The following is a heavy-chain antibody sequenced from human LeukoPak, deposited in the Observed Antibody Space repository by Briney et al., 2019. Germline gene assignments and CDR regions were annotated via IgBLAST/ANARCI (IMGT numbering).Heavy chain of an antibody. CDR1: GFTLSSYS. CDR3: ARVPPYRGSPYYYYIDV. V-gene: IGHV3-21*01. D-gene: IGHD5-12*01. CDR2: ISRSSSDI. Sequence: GGSLRLSCAVSGFTLSSYSMTWVRQAPGKGVEGVSSISRSSSDIHYADSVKGRITLSRDNAKNSLYLQMNSLRVEDTAVYYCARVPPYRGSPYYYYIDVWGKGTTVTVSS. J-gene: IGHJ6*03.